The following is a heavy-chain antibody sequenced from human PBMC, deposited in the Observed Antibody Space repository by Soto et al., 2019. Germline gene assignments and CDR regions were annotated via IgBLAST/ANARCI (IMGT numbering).Heavy chain of an antibody. V-gene: IGHV3-23*01. CDR2: IGDSGDST. D-gene: IGHD6-6*01. J-gene: IGHJ6*02. CDR3: AKDMSNSSRFSSWGYYYYGMDV. CDR1: GFTYSTYT. Sequence: EVQLLESGGGLVQPGGSLRLSCAASGFTYSTYTMSWVRQAPGKGLEWVSGIGDSGDSTYYADSVKGRFNISRDNSKNTLYLQMNSLRADDTAVYYCAKDMSNSSRFSSWGYYYYGMDVWGQGTTVTVSS.